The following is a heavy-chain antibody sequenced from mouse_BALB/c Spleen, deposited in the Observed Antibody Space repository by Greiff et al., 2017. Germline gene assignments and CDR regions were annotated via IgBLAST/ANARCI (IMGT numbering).Heavy chain of an antibody. CDR1: GFTFSSYT. J-gene: IGHJ2*01. D-gene: IGHD3-3*01. Sequence: EVHLVESGGGLVQPGGSLKLSCAASGFTFSSYTMSWVRQTPEKRLEWVAYISNGGGSTYYPDTVKGRFTISRDNAKNTLYLQMSSLKSEDTAMFYCARGGPSPFDYWGQGTTLTVSS. V-gene: IGHV5-12-2*01. CDR2: ISNGGGST. CDR3: ARGGPSPFDY.